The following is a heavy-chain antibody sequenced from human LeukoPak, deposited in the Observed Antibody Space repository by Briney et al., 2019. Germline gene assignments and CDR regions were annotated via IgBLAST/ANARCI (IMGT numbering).Heavy chain of an antibody. CDR1: GFTFSDYG. V-gene: IGHV3-30*18. D-gene: IGHD6-13*01. J-gene: IGHJ4*02. CDR2: ISYDGSSE. CDR3: AKGNIAAAGTLGYFDY. Sequence: GGSLRLSCAASGFTFSDYGMHWVRQPPGKGLEWVAVISYDGSSESYGDSVKGRFTISRDNSKNTLYLQMNSLRAEDTAVYYCAKGNIAAAGTLGYFDYWGQGTLVTVSS.